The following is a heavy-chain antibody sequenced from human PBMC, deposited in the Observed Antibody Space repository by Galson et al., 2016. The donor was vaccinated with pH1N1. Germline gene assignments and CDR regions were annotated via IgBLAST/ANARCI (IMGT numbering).Heavy chain of an antibody. Sequence: SWVRQSPGRGLEWIGYIYYSGSTYYNPSLESRITISLDTSKNQFSLKLSSVTAADTAVYYCARDAAHSGTYYVAFDTWGQGTIVTVSS. CDR2: IYYSGST. D-gene: IGHD1-26*01. V-gene: IGHV4-30-4*01. J-gene: IGHJ3*02. CDR3: ARDAAHSGTYYVAFDT.